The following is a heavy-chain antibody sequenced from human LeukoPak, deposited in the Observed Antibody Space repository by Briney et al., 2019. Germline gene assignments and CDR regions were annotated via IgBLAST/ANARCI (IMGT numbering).Heavy chain of an antibody. CDR3: ARGYRIVDLFCALL. CDR1: GFTFSDYW. D-gene: IGHD1-26*01. Sequence: GGSLRLSCAASGFTFSDYWMSWVRQAPGKGLEWVANIKQDGSEKYYVDSVKGRFTISRDNAKNSLYLQMNSLRAEDTAVYYCARGYRIVDLFCALLWGQGTMVTVSS. J-gene: IGHJ3*01. V-gene: IGHV3-7*01. CDR2: IKQDGSEK.